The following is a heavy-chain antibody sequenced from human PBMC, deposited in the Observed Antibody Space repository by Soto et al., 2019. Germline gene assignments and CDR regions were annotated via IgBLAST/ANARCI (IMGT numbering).Heavy chain of an antibody. CDR1: GYTFSNYG. D-gene: IGHD6-6*01. CDR2: ISGYDGNT. Sequence: ASVKVSCKASGYTFSNYGITWVRQAPGQGLEWMGWISGYDGNTNYAQNFQGRVTMTADPSTRTAYMELRSLRSDDTAVYYCARKSSSSSWFDPWGQGTLVTVSS. J-gene: IGHJ5*02. V-gene: IGHV1-18*01. CDR3: ARKSSSSSWFDP.